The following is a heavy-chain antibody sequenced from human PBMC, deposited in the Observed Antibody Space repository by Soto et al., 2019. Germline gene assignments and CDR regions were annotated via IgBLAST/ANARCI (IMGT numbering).Heavy chain of an antibody. CDR3: ARMNVDSYQFYYAMDV. CDR1: GFSLTTGKMG. D-gene: IGHD4-17*01. V-gene: IGHV2-26*01. Sequence: SGPTQVNPTETLTLTCTVSGFSLTTGKMGVSWIRQPPGKALEWLAHIFSDNERSYSTSLQGRLTISKDTSGSQVVLSMTNVDPVDTATYYCARMNVDSYQFYYAMDVWGQGTTVTVSS. CDR2: IFSDNER. J-gene: IGHJ6*02.